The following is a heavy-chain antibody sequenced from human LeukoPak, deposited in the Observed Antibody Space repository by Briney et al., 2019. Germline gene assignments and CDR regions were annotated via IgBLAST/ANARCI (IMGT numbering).Heavy chain of an antibody. CDR3: ARERVRSSSWYPWVYYYYGMDV. V-gene: IGHV4-34*01. J-gene: IGHJ6*02. CDR1: GGSISSYY. D-gene: IGHD6-13*01. CDR2: INHSGST. Sequence: SETLSLTCTVSGGSISSYYWSWIRQPPGKGLEWIGEINHSGSTNYNPSLKSRVTISVDTSKNQFSLKLSSVTAADTAVYYCARERVRSSSWYPWVYYYYGMDVWGQGTTVTVSS.